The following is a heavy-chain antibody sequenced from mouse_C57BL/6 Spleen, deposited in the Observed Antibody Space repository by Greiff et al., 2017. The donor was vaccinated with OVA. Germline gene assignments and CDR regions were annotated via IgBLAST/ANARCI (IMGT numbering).Heavy chain of an antibody. CDR3: ARYYDGYYVDY. V-gene: IGHV7-3*01. CDR1: GFTFTDYY. Sequence: VQLKESGGGLVQPGGSLSLSCAASGFTFTDYYMSWVRQPPGKALEWLGFIRNKANGYTTEYSASVKGRFTISRDNSQSILYLQMNALRAEDSATYYCARYYDGYYVDYWGQGTSVTVSS. D-gene: IGHD2-3*01. CDR2: IRNKANGYTT. J-gene: IGHJ4*01.